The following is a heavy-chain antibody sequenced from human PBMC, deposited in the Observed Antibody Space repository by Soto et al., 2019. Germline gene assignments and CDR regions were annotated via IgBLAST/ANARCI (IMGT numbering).Heavy chain of an antibody. Sequence: QVQLVQSGAEVKKPGASVKVSCKASGYTFTSYGINWVRQAPGQGLEWMGWISAYNGNTKYAPKLQGRVTMTTDTSTTTAYMELRSLRSDDTAVYYCTRVSTVWFGAYYYGMDVWGQGTTVTVSS. CDR2: ISAYNGNT. V-gene: IGHV1-18*01. CDR1: GYTFTSYG. D-gene: IGHD3-10*01. CDR3: TRVSTVWFGAYYYGMDV. J-gene: IGHJ6*02.